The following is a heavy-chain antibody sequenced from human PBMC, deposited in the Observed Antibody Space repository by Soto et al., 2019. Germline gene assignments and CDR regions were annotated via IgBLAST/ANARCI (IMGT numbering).Heavy chain of an antibody. CDR1: GFTFSSAW. J-gene: IGHJ4*02. CDR2: INSKGYGGTT. D-gene: IGHD7-27*01. CDR3: TADMPAYAGNSGAGY. V-gene: IGHV3-15*07. Sequence: EVQLVESGGGLLTPGESLRVSCAASGFTFSSAWMNWVRQAPGKGLEWVARINSKGYGGTTEYAAPVKGRFIISRDDSKHTLYLQMNSLKTEDTAVYYCTADMPAYAGNSGAGYWGQGTLVTVSS.